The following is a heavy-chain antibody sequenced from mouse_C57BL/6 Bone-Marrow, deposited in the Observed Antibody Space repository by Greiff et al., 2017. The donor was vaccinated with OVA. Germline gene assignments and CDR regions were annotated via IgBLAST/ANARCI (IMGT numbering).Heavy chain of an antibody. V-gene: IGHV2-2*01. CDR2: IWSGGST. D-gene: IGHD4-1*01. J-gene: IGHJ2*01. Sequence: VHLVESGPGLVQPSQSLSITCTVSGFSLTSYGVHWVRQSPGKGLEWLGVIWSGGSTDYNAAFISRLSISKDNSKSQVFFKMNSLQADDTAIYYCARNFFGTEVFDYWGQGTTLTVSS. CDR1: GFSLTSYG. CDR3: ARNFFGTEVFDY.